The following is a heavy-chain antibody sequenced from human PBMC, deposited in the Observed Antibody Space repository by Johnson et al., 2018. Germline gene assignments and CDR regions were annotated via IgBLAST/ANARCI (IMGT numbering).Heavy chain of an antibody. D-gene: IGHD6-13*01. CDR3: ARDFSSRWYNYMDV. CDR1: GFMISTYA. CDR2: ISYDGSNK. J-gene: IGHJ6*03. V-gene: IGHV3-30-3*01. Sequence: QVQLVQSGGGVVQPGRSXRLSCTASGFMISTYAMHWVRQAPGKGLEWVAVISYDGSNKYYADPGKGRFTVSRDTSKNTLYVQMNSLRPEDTGVYYCARDFSSRWYNYMDVWGKGTTVTVTS.